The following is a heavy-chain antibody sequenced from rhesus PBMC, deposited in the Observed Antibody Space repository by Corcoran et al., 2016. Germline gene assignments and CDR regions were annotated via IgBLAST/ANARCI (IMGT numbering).Heavy chain of an antibody. D-gene: IGHD2-2*01. J-gene: IGHJ4*01. CDR1: GYSISSGYD. CDR2: IYGNSAST. V-gene: IGHV4-127*01. CDR3: ARGGSTWFY. Sequence: QVQLQESGPGVVKPSETLSLTCAVSGYSISSGYDWSWSRQPPGKGLEWIGYIYGNSASTNYNPSLRSRITISHDTSKNQFSLKLSAVTAADTAVYYCARGGSTWFYWGQGVLVTVSS.